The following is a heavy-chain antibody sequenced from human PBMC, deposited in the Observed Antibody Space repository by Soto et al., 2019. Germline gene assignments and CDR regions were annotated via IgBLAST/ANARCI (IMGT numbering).Heavy chain of an antibody. CDR2: INTAKDNT. J-gene: IGHJ4*02. Sequence: QVQLVQSGAEVKKPGASVKVSCKPSGCTFTSYAIHWVRQAPGQGLEWMGWINTAKDNTQYSQNYQGRVTITRDTSASIVHMEVSSLRSEDTAVYYCARGSSWAHFDYWGQGTLVTVSS. CDR1: GCTFTSYA. CDR3: ARGSSWAHFDY. D-gene: IGHD6-13*01. V-gene: IGHV1-3*04.